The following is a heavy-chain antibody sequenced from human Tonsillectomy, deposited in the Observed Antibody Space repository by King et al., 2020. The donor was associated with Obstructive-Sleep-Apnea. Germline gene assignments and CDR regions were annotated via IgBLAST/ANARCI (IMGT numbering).Heavy chain of an antibody. D-gene: IGHD1-26*01. V-gene: IGHV3-30*04. J-gene: IGHJ3*02. CDR2: ISFDGSKI. CDR1: GFSFTSNA. CDR3: ASGSPAGGGAFDI. Sequence: VQLVESGGRVVQPGRSLRLSCAASGFSFTSNAMHWVRQAPDKGLEWVALISFDGSKIYYADSVKGRFTISRDNSKNTLYLQMNSLRAEDTAVYFCASGSPAGGGAFDIWGQGTMVIVSS.